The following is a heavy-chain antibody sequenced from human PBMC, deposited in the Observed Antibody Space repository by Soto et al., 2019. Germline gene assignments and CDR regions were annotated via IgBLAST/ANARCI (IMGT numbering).Heavy chain of an antibody. CDR3: AIRYYYDSSGYWFYYYYGMDV. CDR1: GYSISSGYY. J-gene: IGHJ6*02. V-gene: IGHV4-38-2*01. Sequence: SETPSLTCAVSGYSISSGYYWGWIRQPPGKGLEWIGSIYHSGSTYYNPSLKSRVTISVDTSKNQFSLKLSSVTAADMAVYYCAIRYYYDSSGYWFYYYYGMDVWGQGATVPVSS. D-gene: IGHD3-22*01. CDR2: IYHSGST.